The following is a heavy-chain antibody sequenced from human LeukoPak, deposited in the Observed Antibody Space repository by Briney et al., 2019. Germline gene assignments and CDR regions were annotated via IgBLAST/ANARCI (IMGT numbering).Heavy chain of an antibody. V-gene: IGHV4-59*12. Sequence: PSETLSLTCIVSGGSISSYYWSWIRQPPGKGLEWIGYIYYSGSTNYNPSLKSRVTISVDTSKNQFSLKLSSVTAADTAVYYCATKLSTDPHYFDYWGQGILVTVSS. CDR1: GGSISSYY. CDR3: ATKLSTDPHYFDY. J-gene: IGHJ4*02. CDR2: IYYSGST. D-gene: IGHD5/OR15-5a*01.